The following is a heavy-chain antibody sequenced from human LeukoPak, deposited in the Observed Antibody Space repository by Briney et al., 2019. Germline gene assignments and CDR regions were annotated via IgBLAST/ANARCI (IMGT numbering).Heavy chain of an antibody. J-gene: IGHJ4*02. CDR1: GFTFSDYS. CDR3: ARAPLVRYSYGYFDY. CDR2: ISSNGGST. Sequence: PGGSLRLSCAASGFTFSDYSMNWVRQAPGKGLEYVSAISSNGGSTYYANSVKGRFTISRDNSKNTLYLQMGSLRAEDMAVYYCARAPLVRYSYGYFDYWGQGTLVTVSS. D-gene: IGHD5-18*01. V-gene: IGHV3-64*01.